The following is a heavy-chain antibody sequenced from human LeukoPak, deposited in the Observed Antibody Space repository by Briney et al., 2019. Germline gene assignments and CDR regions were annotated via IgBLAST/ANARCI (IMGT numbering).Heavy chain of an antibody. CDR2: IYTSGST. V-gene: IGHV4-4*07. D-gene: IGHD3-10*01. Sequence: PSETLSLTCTVSGGSISSYYWSWIRQPAGKGLEWIGRIYTSGSTNYNPSLKSRVTMSVDTSKNQFSLKLSSVTAADTAVYYCARAKNLRGFYYFDYWGQGTLVTVSS. CDR3: ARAKNLRGFYYFDY. J-gene: IGHJ4*02. CDR1: GGSISSYY.